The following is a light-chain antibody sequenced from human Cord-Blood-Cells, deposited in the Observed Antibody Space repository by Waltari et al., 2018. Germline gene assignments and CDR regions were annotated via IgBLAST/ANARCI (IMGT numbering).Light chain of an antibody. V-gene: IGLV2-14*03. CDR1: RSAVGGYNY. CDR2: DVS. Sequence: QSALTQPASVSGSPGQSITISCTGTRSAVGGYNYVSWYQQHPGKAPKLMIYDVSNRPSGFSNRFSGSKSGNTASLTISGLQAEDEADYYCSSYTSSSFYVFGTGTKVTVL. CDR3: SSYTSSSFYV. J-gene: IGLJ1*01.